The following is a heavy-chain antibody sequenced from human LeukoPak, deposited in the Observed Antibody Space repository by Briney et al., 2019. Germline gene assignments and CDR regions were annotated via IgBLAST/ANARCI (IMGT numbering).Heavy chain of an antibody. CDR3: AKDGGDDY. V-gene: IGHV4-39*07. D-gene: IGHD3-16*01. CDR2: IYYSGST. Sequence: SETLSLTCTVSGGSISSSSYYWGWIRQPPGKGLEWIGSIYYSGSTYYNPSLKSRVTISVDTSKNQFSLKLSSVTAADTAVYYCAKDGGDDYWGQGTLVTVSS. CDR1: GGSISSSSYY. J-gene: IGHJ4*02.